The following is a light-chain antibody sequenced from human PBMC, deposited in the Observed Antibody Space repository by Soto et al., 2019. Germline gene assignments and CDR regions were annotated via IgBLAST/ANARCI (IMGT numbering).Light chain of an antibody. CDR3: QQSYSTPNT. V-gene: IGKV1-39*01. J-gene: IGKJ3*01. CDR2: AAS. Sequence: DIQMTQSPSSLSASVGDRVTITCRASQSISSYLNWYQQKPGKAPKLLIYAASSLQSGDPSRFSGSGSGTDFTLTISSLQPEDFATYYCQQSYSTPNTFGPGTKVDI. CDR1: QSISSY.